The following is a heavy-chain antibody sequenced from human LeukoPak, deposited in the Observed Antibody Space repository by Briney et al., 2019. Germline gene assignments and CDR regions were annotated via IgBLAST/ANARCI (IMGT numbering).Heavy chain of an antibody. CDR3: ARGNSSSWYDYYYYYMDV. Sequence: PSETLSLTCTVSGVSISTYYWSWIRQPAGKGLEWIGRIYTSGSTNYNPSLKSRVTMSVDTSKNQFSLKLSSVTAADTAVYYCARGNSSSWYDYYYYYMDVWGKGTTVTVSS. CDR1: GVSISTYY. J-gene: IGHJ6*03. D-gene: IGHD6-13*01. V-gene: IGHV4-4*07. CDR2: IYTSGST.